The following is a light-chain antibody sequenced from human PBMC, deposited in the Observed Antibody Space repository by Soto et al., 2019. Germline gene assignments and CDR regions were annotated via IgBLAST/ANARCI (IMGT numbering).Light chain of an antibody. CDR1: QSISSW. V-gene: IGKV1-5*03. J-gene: IGKJ1*01. Sequence: DIQMIQSPSTLSASVGDRFTITCRAIQSISSWLAWYQQKPGKAPKLLIYKASSLESGVPSRFRGSGSGTEFTLTISSLQPDDFATYYCQQYNSYPRTFGQGTKVDIK. CDR3: QQYNSYPRT. CDR2: KAS.